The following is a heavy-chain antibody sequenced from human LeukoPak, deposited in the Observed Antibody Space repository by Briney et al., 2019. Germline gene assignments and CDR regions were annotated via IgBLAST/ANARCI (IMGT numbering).Heavy chain of an antibody. CDR1: GGSISSGGYY. CDR3: ARVPKGGYYDSSGYYHFDY. D-gene: IGHD3-22*01. J-gene: IGHJ4*02. CDR2: IYHSGST. V-gene: IGHV4-30-2*01. Sequence: PSQTLSLTCTVSGGSISSGGYYWSWIQQPPGKGLEWIGYIYHSGSTYYNPSLKSRVTISVDRSKNQFSLKLSSVTAADTAVYYCARVPKGGYYDSSGYYHFDYWGQGTLVTVSS.